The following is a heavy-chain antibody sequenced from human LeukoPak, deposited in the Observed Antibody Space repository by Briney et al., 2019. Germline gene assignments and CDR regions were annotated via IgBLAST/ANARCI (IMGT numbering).Heavy chain of an antibody. Sequence: PSETLSLTCTVSGGSISSYYWSWIRQPPGKGLEWIGYIYYSGSTNYNPSLKSRVTISVDTSKNQFSLKLSSVTAGDTAVYYCARDQDSSGYYYGFDPWGQGTLVTVSS. D-gene: IGHD3-22*01. V-gene: IGHV4-59*01. CDR2: IYYSGST. CDR3: ARDQDSSGYYYGFDP. CDR1: GGSISSYY. J-gene: IGHJ5*02.